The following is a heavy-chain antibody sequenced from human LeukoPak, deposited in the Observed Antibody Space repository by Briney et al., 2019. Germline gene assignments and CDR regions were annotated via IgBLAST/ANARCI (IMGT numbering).Heavy chain of an antibody. CDR3: ASRTVVVPAAYYYYYMDV. Sequence: SVKDSCKDPGGTFSSYAICWVRQAPQQGVEWVGGIIPIFGTANYAQKFQGRVTITADESTSTAYMELSSLRSEDTAVYYCASRTVVVPAAYYYYYMDVWGKGTTVTVSS. D-gene: IGHD2-2*01. V-gene: IGHV1-69*13. CDR2: IIPIFGTA. J-gene: IGHJ6*03. CDR1: GGTFSSYA.